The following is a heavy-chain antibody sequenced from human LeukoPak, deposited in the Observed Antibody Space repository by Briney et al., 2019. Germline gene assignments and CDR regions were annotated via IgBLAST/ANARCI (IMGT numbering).Heavy chain of an antibody. V-gene: IGHV1-2*02. CDR1: GYTFTGYY. D-gene: IGHD5-24*01. CDR3: ARAVATIDY. Sequence: ASVKVSCKASGYTFTGYYMHWMRQAPGQGLEWMGWINPSSGGTNYAQKFQGRVTMTRGTSINTAYMEMSRLRSDDTAVYYCARAVATIDYWGQGTLVTVSS. J-gene: IGHJ4*02. CDR2: INPSSGGT.